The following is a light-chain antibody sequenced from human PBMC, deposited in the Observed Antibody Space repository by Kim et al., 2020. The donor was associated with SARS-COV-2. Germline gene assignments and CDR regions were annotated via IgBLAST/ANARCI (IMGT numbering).Light chain of an antibody. V-gene: IGLV2-8*01. CDR1: YNY. Sequence: SASGSPGQSVPISCSGIYNYISWYQQHPGKTPKLLIYDVNKRPSGVPDRFSGSKSANTASLTVSGLQADDEADYYCSSFAASNILLFGGGTKVTVL. J-gene: IGLJ2*01. CDR2: DVN. CDR3: SSFAASNILL.